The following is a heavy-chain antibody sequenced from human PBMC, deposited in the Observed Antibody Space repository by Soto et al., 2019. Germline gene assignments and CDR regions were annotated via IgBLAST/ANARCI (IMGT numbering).Heavy chain of an antibody. J-gene: IGHJ6*02. CDR3: ARALPADIGHNEMDV. D-gene: IGHD2-2*01. CDR1: GYTFTSYG. CDR2: ISAYNGNT. Sequence: QVQLVQSGAEVKKPGASVKVSCKASGYTFTSYGISWVRQAPGQGLEWMGWISAYNGNTNYAQKLQGRVTMTTDTSTRKAYMELRSLKSDDTAGYYCARALPADIGHNEMDVWGQGTTVTVSS. V-gene: IGHV1-18*01.